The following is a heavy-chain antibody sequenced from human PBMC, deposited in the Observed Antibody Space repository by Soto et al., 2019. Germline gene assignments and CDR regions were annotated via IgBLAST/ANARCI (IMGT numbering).Heavy chain of an antibody. CDR2: ISDDGRNY. CDR3: AKVHWNFLVYYFDY. V-gene: IGHV3-30*18. D-gene: IGHD1-7*01. Sequence: GGSLRLSCEASGFTFTSYAMHWVRQAPGKGLEWVAVISDDGRNYYYADSVKGRFTISRDNSKNTVFLQMNSLRAEDTAVYYCAKVHWNFLVYYFDYWGQGTLVTVSS. CDR1: GFTFTSYA. J-gene: IGHJ4*02.